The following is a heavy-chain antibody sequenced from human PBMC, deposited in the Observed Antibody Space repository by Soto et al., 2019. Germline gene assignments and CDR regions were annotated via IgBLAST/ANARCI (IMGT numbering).Heavy chain of an antibody. J-gene: IGHJ4*02. D-gene: IGHD2-21*01. CDR1: GGSISSSSYY. CDR3: ARLGPYSNTPYFDY. CDR2: IYYSGST. V-gene: IGHV4-39*01. Sequence: SETLSLTCTVSGGSISSSSYYWGWIRQPPGKGLEWIGSIYYSGSTYYNPSLKSRVTISVDTSKNQFSLKLSSVTAADTAVYYCARLGPYSNTPYFDYWGQGTLVTVSS.